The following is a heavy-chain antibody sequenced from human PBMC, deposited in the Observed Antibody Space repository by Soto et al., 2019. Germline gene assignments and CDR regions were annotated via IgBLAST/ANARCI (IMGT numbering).Heavy chain of an antibody. CDR3: ASEAIIVSADPEYYLDY. V-gene: IGHV3-66*01. CDR1: GFDVSNTD. CDR2: IYSGGYT. J-gene: IGHJ4*02. D-gene: IGHD3-22*01. Sequence: EVQLVESGGDLVQRGGSLRLSCAASGFDVSNTDMSWVRQAPGKGLEWVSVIYSGGYTNYADSVKGRFIVSRDSHKNTLYLQMDSLRAEDTAVYYCASEAIIVSADPEYYLDYWGQGTLVTVSS.